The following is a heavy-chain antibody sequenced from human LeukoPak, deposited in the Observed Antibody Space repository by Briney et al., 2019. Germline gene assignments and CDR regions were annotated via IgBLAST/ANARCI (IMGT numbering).Heavy chain of an antibody. Sequence: PSQTLSLTCTISGGSISSGGYCWSWIRQHPGKGLEWIGYIYYSGSTYYNPSLKSRVTISVDTSKNQFSLKLSSVTAADTAVYYCARDNPSMVRGVIIQNYYMDVWGKGTTVTVSS. D-gene: IGHD3-10*01. CDR1: GGSISSGGYC. J-gene: IGHJ6*03. CDR2: IYYSGST. V-gene: IGHV4-31*03. CDR3: ARDNPSMVRGVIIQNYYMDV.